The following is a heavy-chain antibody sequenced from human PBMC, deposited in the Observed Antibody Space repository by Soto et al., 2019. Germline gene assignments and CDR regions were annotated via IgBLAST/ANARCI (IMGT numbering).Heavy chain of an antibody. CDR2: THDGVIT. D-gene: IGHD3-16*01. Sequence: QVQLQASGPGLVHPSGTLALTCNVSGASVSGDWWSWVRQPPGKGLEWIGETHDGVITNYNPTLRNRDNKSIDTSKNHSTLLLTSAVAADTVTYSCARGLWQAFDIWGEGTTITGSS. CDR3: ARGLWQAFDI. CDR1: GASVSGDW. J-gene: IGHJ3*02. V-gene: IGHV4-4*02.